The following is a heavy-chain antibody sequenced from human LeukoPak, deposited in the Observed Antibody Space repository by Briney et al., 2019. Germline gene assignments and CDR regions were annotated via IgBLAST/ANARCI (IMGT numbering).Heavy chain of an antibody. D-gene: IGHD5-12*01. CDR3: TTDRRTQIYSGYEWGFDY. Sequence: GGSLRLSCAESGFTFSGYGMHWVHQAPGKGLEWVAFIRYDGSNKYYADSVKGRFTISRDNSKNTLYLQMNSLKTEDTAVYYCTTDRRTQIYSGYEWGFDYWGQGTLVTVSS. CDR2: IRYDGSNK. J-gene: IGHJ4*02. V-gene: IGHV3-30*02. CDR1: GFTFSGYG.